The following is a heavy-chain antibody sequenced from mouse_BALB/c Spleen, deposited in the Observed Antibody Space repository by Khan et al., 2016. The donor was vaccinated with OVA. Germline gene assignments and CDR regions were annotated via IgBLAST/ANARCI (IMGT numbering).Heavy chain of an antibody. CDR3: ARGNYYGYYFDY. CDR2: ISYSGST. D-gene: IGHD1-1*01. V-gene: IGHV3-2*02. J-gene: IGHJ2*01. Sequence: EVQLQESGPGLVKPSQSLSLTCTVTGYSITNNYAWNWIRQFPGNKLEWMGYISYSGSTNYNPSLKSRISITRDTSKNQFFLQLNSVTTEDTATYCCARGNYYGYYFDYWGQGTTLTVSS. CDR1: GYSITNNYA.